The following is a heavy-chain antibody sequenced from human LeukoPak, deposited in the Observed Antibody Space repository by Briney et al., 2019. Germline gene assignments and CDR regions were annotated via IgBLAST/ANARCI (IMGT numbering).Heavy chain of an antibody. Sequence: ASVKVSCRASGYTFIDYYVHWVRQAPGQGLEWMGWINPTSGGTKYAQNFQGRVTMTGDTSISTAYMELSRLRSDDTAVYYCARDPSNGYYYYYMDVWGKGTTVTVSS. CDR2: INPTSGGT. D-gene: IGHD1-1*01. CDR1: GYTFIDYY. CDR3: ARDPSNGYYYYYMDV. V-gene: IGHV1-2*02. J-gene: IGHJ6*03.